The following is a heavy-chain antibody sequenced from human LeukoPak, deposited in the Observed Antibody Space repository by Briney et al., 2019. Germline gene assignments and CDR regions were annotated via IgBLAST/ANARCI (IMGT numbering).Heavy chain of an antibody. CDR2: IYYSGST. V-gene: IGHV4-59*12. J-gene: IGHJ4*02. CDR1: GGSINTYY. D-gene: IGHD6-13*01. CDR3: ARGLLGAAAGRIDY. Sequence: SETLSLTCTVSGGSINTYYWSWIRQPPGKGLEWIGYIYYSGSTNYNPSLKSRVTISVDTSKNQFSLKLSSVTAADTAVYYCARGLLGAAAGRIDYWGQGTLVTVSS.